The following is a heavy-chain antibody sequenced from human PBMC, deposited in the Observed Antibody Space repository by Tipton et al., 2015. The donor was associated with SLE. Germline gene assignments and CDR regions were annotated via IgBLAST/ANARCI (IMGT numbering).Heavy chain of an antibody. Sequence: TLSLTCDVSGDSTSSLYWWSWVRQPPGKGLEWIGEIYHTGSTNYNPSLESRVTISIAKSRNQFSLKLNFVTAADTAVYYCASKGYGDYVYYYFDYWGQGTLVTISS. CDR1: GDSTSSLYW. J-gene: IGHJ4*02. V-gene: IGHV4-4*02. CDR2: IYHTGST. CDR3: ASKGYGDYVYYYFDY. D-gene: IGHD4-17*01.